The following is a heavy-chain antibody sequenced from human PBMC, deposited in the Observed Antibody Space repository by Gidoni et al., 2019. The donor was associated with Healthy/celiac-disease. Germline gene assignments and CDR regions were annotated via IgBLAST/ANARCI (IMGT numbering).Heavy chain of an antibody. CDR1: GGSISSSNW. V-gene: IGHV4-4*02. J-gene: IGHJ4*02. Sequence: QVQLQESGPGLQKPSATLSLTSAAPGGSISSSNWWSWVREPPGKGLEWVGEICNSGSTNYNPSLKSRVTISVEKSKNQFFLKLSSVTAADTAVYYCARVVVGLEIFDYWGQGTLVTVSS. CDR3: ARVVVGLEIFDY. D-gene: IGHD1-1*01. CDR2: ICNSGST.